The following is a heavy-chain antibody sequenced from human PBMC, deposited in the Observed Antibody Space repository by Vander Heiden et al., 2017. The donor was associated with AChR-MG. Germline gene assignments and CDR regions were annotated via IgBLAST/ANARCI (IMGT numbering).Heavy chain of an antibody. CDR1: GFTLGDYA. Sequence: EVQLVESGGGLVQPGRSLRRSCTASGFTLGDYAMSWFRQAPGKGLEWVGFIRSKAYGGTTEYAASVKGRFTISRDDSKSIAYLQMNSLKTEDTAVYYCTRYGDYVFDYWGQGTLVTVSS. D-gene: IGHD4-17*01. V-gene: IGHV3-49*03. CDR3: TRYGDYVFDY. CDR2: IRSKAYGGTT. J-gene: IGHJ4*02.